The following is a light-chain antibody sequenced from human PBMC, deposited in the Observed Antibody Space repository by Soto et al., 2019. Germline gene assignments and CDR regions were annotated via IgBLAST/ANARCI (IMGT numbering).Light chain of an antibody. CDR2: DAS. CDR3: QQFNNWPRT. J-gene: IGKJ1*01. CDR1: QSVSSK. V-gene: IGKV3-15*01. Sequence: EIAMTQSPATLPVSPGEKATLSCRASQSVSSKLALYQEQPGQAPRLLIYDASTRATGIPARFSGSGSGTEFTLTISSLQSEDFAVYYCQQFNNWPRTFGQGPKVEL.